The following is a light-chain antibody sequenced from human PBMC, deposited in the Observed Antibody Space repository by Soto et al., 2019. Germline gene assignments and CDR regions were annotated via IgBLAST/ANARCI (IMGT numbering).Light chain of an antibody. CDR3: QQYGSSPRT. V-gene: IGKV3-20*01. CDR1: QSVSSSY. CDR2: GAS. J-gene: IGKJ1*01. Sequence: EIVLTQSPGTLSLSPGERATLSCRASQSVSSSYLAWYQQKPGQAPRLLIFGASSRATGIPDRFSGSGSGKDFTLTISRLEPEDFAVYYCQQYGSSPRTFGQGTTVEIK.